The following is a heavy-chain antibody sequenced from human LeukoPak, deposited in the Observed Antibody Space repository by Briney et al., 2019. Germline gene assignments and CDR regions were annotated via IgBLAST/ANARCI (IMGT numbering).Heavy chain of an antibody. CDR2: ISASGSYI. D-gene: IGHD1-1*01. Sequence: KAGGSLRLSWAASGXTFDTYRMNWVRQAPGKGLEWVSSISASGSYIYYADSLKGRFTISRDNTKNSLFLQMNSLRAEDTAVYYCARDSPGTTASDYWGQGTLVTVSS. CDR1: GXTFDTYR. J-gene: IGHJ4*02. CDR3: ARDSPGTTASDY. V-gene: IGHV3-21*01.